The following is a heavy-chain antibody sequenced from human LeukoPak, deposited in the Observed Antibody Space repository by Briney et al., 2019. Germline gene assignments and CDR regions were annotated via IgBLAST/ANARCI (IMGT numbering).Heavy chain of an antibody. Sequence: GASVKVSCKASGYTFTGYYMHWVRQAPGQGLEWMGWINPSSGRTNYAQNFQDRVAMTRDTSISTAYMELSRLRSDDTAVYYCARDQSYDYVWGSYPKYYFDYWGQGTLVTVSS. V-gene: IGHV1-2*02. CDR1: GYTFTGYY. CDR3: ARDQSYDYVWGSYPKYYFDY. CDR2: INPSSGRT. D-gene: IGHD3-16*02. J-gene: IGHJ4*02.